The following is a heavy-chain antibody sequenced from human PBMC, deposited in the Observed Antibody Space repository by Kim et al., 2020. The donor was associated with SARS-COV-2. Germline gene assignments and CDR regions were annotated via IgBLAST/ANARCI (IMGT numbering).Heavy chain of an antibody. CDR3: ARGGPDILTGFDY. Sequence: SETLSLTCTVSGGSISSGGFYWSWIRQHPGKGLEWIGYIYYSGSTYYNPSLKSRVTISVDTSKNQFSLKLSSVTAADTAVYYCARGGPDILTGFDYWGQGTLVTVSS. D-gene: IGHD3-9*01. J-gene: IGHJ4*02. CDR1: GGSISSGGFY. V-gene: IGHV4-31*03. CDR2: IYYSGST.